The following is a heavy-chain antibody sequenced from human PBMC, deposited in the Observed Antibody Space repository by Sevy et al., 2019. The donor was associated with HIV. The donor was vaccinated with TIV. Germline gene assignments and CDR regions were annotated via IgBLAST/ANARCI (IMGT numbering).Heavy chain of an antibody. J-gene: IGHJ4*02. V-gene: IGHV3-21*01. Sequence: GGSLRLSCAASGFTFSSYSMNWVRQAPGKGLEWVSSISSSSSYIYYADSVKGGLTISRDNAKNSLYLQMNSLRAEDTAVYYCARELAAAGTGYWGQGTLVTVSS. CDR3: ARELAAAGTGY. CDR1: GFTFSSYS. CDR2: ISSSSSYI. D-gene: IGHD6-13*01.